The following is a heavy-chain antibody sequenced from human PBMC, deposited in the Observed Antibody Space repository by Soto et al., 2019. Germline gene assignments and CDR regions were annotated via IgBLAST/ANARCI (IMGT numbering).Heavy chain of an antibody. CDR1: GGSFSGYY. CDR3: ARPAPIADGYNDDAFDI. J-gene: IGHJ3*02. D-gene: IGHD5-12*01. V-gene: IGHV4-34*01. Sequence: QVQLQQWGAGLLKPSETLSLTCAVYGGSFSGYYWSWIRQPPGKGLGWIGEINHRGSTNYNPSLKSRVTISVDTSKNQFSLKLSSVTAADTAVYYCARPAPIADGYNDDAFDIWGQGTMVTVSS. CDR2: INHRGST.